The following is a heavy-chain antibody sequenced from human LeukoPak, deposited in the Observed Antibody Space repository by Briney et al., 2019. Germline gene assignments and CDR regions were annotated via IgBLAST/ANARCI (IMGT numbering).Heavy chain of an antibody. D-gene: IGHD1-1*01. CDR3: ARRRTRYYFDY. Sequence: PSETLSLTCTVSGGSVSSSGYYWGWIRQPPGKGLKWIGSIYYSGNTYYNPSLKSRVTISVDTSKNHFSLSLSSATAADTAVYYCARRRTRYYFDYWGQGTLVTVSS. V-gene: IGHV4-39*02. CDR1: GGSVSSSGYY. CDR2: IYYSGNT. J-gene: IGHJ4*02.